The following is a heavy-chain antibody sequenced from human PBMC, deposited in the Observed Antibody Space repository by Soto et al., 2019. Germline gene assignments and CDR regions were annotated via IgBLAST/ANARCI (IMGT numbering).Heavy chain of an antibody. D-gene: IGHD6-13*01. Sequence: QVQLVESGGGVVQPGRSLRLSCAASGFTFSRYGMHWGRQAPGKGLEWVAVISYDGSNKYYADSVKGRFTISRDNSKNTLYLQMNSLRAEDTAVYYCAKVLWAGSSWYATYDAFDIWGQGTMVTVSS. J-gene: IGHJ3*02. CDR1: GFTFSRYG. CDR2: ISYDGSNK. V-gene: IGHV3-30*18. CDR3: AKVLWAGSSWYATYDAFDI.